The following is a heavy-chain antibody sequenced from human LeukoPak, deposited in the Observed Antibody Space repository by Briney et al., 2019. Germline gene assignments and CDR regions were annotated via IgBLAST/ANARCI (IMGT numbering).Heavy chain of an antibody. Sequence: ASVKVSCKASGYTFTGYYMHWVRQAPGQGLEWMGWFNPNSGGTNYAQKFQGWVTMTRDTSISTAYMELSRLRSDDTAVYYCARGGIYSGYDFPDYWGQGTLVTVSS. V-gene: IGHV1-2*04. CDR1: GYTFTGYY. D-gene: IGHD5-12*01. CDR3: ARGGIYSGYDFPDY. CDR2: FNPNSGGT. J-gene: IGHJ4*02.